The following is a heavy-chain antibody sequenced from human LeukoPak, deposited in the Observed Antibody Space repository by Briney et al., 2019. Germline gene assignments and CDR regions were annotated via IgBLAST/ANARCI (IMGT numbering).Heavy chain of an antibody. CDR3: AREAYSSGSY. J-gene: IGHJ4*02. CDR1: GGSFSGYY. Sequence: SETLSLTCAVYGGSFSGYYWSWIRQLPGKGLEWIGEINHSGSTNYNPSLKSRVTISVDTSKNQFSLKLSSVTAADTAVYYCAREAYSSGSYWGQGTLVTVSS. D-gene: IGHD6-19*01. V-gene: IGHV4-34*01. CDR2: INHSGST.